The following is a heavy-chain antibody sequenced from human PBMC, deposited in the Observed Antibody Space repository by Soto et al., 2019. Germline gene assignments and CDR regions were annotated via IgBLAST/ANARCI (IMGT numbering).Heavy chain of an antibody. CDR1: GDSVSSNSAA. CDR3: TKQKGDRRTYNGMDV. D-gene: IGHD2-21*02. CDR2: AYYRSQWYY. J-gene: IGHJ6*02. V-gene: IGHV6-1*01. Sequence: QVQLQQSGPGLVKPSQTLSLTCAISGDSVSSNSAAWNWIRQSPSRGLEWLGRAYYRSQWYYDYAVFVRSRITVIPDTSKNQFSLQLSSVTPEDTAVYFCTKQKGDRRTYNGMDVWGQGTTVIVSS.